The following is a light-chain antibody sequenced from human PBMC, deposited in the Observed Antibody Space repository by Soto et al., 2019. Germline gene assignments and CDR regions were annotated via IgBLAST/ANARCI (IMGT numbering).Light chain of an antibody. J-gene: IGKJ4*01. Sequence: DIQLTQSPSPLSASVGDRLTITCRASQSISNWLAWYQQTPGKAPKLLIYKASSLKSGVPSRFSGSGSGTDFNLTISSLQPDDFATYYCQQYNSYPLTFGGGTKVEIK. CDR3: QQYNSYPLT. CDR1: QSISNW. V-gene: IGKV1-5*03. CDR2: KAS.